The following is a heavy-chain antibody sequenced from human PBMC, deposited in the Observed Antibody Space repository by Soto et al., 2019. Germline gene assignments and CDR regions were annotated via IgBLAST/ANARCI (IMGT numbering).Heavy chain of an antibody. Sequence: QVQLVQSGAEVKKPGSSVKVSCKASGGTFSRYTFTWVRQAPGQGLEWMGRIIPIVDIPNYAQKFQGRVTITADKSTSTAYMELSRLTYDDTAVYYCASHFTGVLVLGTSPPGGDNFGWDVWGQGTTVSVS. J-gene: IGHJ6*02. CDR1: GGTFSRYT. CDR2: IIPIVDIP. CDR3: ASHFTGVLVLGTSPPGGDNFGWDV. V-gene: IGHV1-69*02. D-gene: IGHD2-8*02.